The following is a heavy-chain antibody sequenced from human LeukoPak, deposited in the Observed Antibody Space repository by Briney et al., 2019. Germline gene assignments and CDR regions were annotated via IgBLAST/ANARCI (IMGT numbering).Heavy chain of an antibody. V-gene: IGHV3-21*01. D-gene: IGHD4-17*01. J-gene: IGHJ4*02. CDR2: ISSSSSYI. CDR3: TRPYGDYAYFDY. CDR1: GFSFTSHW. Sequence: PGGSLRLSCAASGFSFTSHWMSWVRQAPGKGLEWVSSISSSSSYIYYADSVKGRFTTSRDNAKNSLYLQMNSLRAEDTAVYYCTRPYGDYAYFDYWGQGTLVTVSS.